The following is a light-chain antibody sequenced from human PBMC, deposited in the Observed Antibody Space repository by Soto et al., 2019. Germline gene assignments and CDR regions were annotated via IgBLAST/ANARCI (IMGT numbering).Light chain of an antibody. CDR2: DVS. V-gene: IGKV3-11*01. CDR3: QQRTNWPSST. J-gene: IGKJ5*01. CDR1: QSVRTY. Sequence: EVVLTQSPATLSLSPGERATLSCRASQSVRTYLAWYQQKPGQAPRLLIHDVSSRATGIPARFSGSGSGTDFTLTISSLEPEDCAVYYCQQRTNWPSSTFGQGTRLEI.